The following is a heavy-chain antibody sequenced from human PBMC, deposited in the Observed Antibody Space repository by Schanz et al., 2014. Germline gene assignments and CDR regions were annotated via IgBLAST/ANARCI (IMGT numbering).Heavy chain of an antibody. CDR3: AKDTAPLAARPGYGMDV. V-gene: IGHV3-23*01. J-gene: IGHJ6*02. CDR2: ISSSGST. CDR1: GFTFSSYG. D-gene: IGHD6-13*01. Sequence: EGQLLESGGGLVQPGGSLRLSCAASGFTFSSYGMSWVCQAPGKGLEWVSGISSSGSTYYADSVKGRFTISRDNSKNTQYPQMNSLRAEDTAVNDCAKDTAPLAARPGYGMDVWGQGTTVTVSS.